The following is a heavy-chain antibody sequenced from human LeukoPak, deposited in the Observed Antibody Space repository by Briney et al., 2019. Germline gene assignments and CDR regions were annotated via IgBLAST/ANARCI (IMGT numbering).Heavy chain of an antibody. V-gene: IGHV1-8*03. CDR1: GYTFTSYD. CDR2: MNPNSGNT. Sequence: ASVKVSCKASGYTFTSYDINWVRQATGQGLEWMGWMNPNSGNTGYAQKFQGRVTITRNTSISTAYMELNSLRAEDTAVYYCASHTVTTFLDYWGQGTLVTVSS. D-gene: IGHD4-17*01. J-gene: IGHJ4*02. CDR3: ASHTVTTFLDY.